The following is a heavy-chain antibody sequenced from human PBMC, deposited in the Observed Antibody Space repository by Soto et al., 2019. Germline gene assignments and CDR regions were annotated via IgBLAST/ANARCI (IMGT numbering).Heavy chain of an antibody. CDR2: ISSSSSYI. CDR3: ARDPAYAHSFDP. J-gene: IGHJ5*02. D-gene: IGHD4-17*01. Sequence: GGSLRLSCAASGFTFSSYSMSWVRQAPGKGLEWVSSISSSSSYIYYADSVKGRFTISRDNAKNSLYLQMNSLRAEDTAVYYCARDPAYAHSFDPWGQGTLVTSP. V-gene: IGHV3-21*01. CDR1: GFTFSSYS.